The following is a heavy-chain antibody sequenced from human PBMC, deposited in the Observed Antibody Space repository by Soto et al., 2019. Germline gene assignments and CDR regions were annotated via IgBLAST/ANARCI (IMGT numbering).Heavy chain of an antibody. J-gene: IGHJ3*02. D-gene: IGHD6-13*01. CDR1: GYTFTSYG. V-gene: IGHV1-18*01. CDR2: ISAYNGNT. Sequence: ASVKVSCKASGYTFTSYGISWVRQAPGQGLEWMGWISAYNGNTNYAQKLQGRVTMTTDTSTSTAYMELRSLRSYDTAVYYCARLSGYSSSEDAFDIWGQGTMVTVSS. CDR3: ARLSGYSSSEDAFDI.